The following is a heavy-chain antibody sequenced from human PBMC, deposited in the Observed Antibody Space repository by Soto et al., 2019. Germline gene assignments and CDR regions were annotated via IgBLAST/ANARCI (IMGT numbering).Heavy chain of an antibody. CDR2: ISYDGSNT. D-gene: IGHD6-19*01. Sequence: QEQLVESGGGVVQPGRSLRLSCAASGFTFSSYGMHWVRQAPGKGLEWVAVISYDGSNTYYGDTVKGRFILSRDNSKNTLSLQMNRLRAEDTVVYYCAKDGNVYSSGWYAPSLDYWGQGTLVIVSS. CDR3: AKDGNVYSSGWYAPSLDY. J-gene: IGHJ4*02. V-gene: IGHV3-30*18. CDR1: GFTFSSYG.